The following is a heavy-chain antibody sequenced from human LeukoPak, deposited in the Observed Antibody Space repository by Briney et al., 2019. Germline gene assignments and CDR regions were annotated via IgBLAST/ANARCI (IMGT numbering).Heavy chain of an antibody. D-gene: IGHD2-2*02. CDR2: ISYDGSNK. Sequence: PGGSLRLSCAASGFTFSSYAMHWVRQAPGKGLEWVAVISYDGSNKYYADSVKGRFTISRDNAKNSLYLQMNSLRAEDTAVYYCTRGHQLLYSALKGNNYFDYWGQGTLVTVSS. CDR3: TRGHQLLYSALKGNNYFDY. V-gene: IGHV3-30-3*01. J-gene: IGHJ4*02. CDR1: GFTFSSYA.